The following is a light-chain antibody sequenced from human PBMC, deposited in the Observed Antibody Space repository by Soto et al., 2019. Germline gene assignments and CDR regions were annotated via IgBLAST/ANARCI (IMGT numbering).Light chain of an antibody. CDR3: SSYTSSSTL. CDR1: RSDVGSYNY. Sequence: QSVLTQPASVSGSPGQSITISCTGTRSDVGSYNYVSWYQQHPGKAPKLMIYEVSARPSGISSRFSGSKSGNTASLTISGLQTEGEADYYCSSYTSSSTLFGAETKVTVL. J-gene: IGLJ1*01. CDR2: EVS. V-gene: IGLV2-14*01.